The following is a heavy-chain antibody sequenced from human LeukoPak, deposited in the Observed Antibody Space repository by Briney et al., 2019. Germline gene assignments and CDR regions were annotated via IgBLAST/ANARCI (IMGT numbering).Heavy chain of an antibody. Sequence: GGSLRLSCAASGFTFSSYWMHWVRHAPGKGLVWVSRINSDGSSTSYADSVKGRFTISRDNAKNTLYLQMNSLRSEDTAVYYCTKGPRTVRFGDRHKGIFDYWGQGTLVTVSS. J-gene: IGHJ4*02. CDR2: INSDGSST. CDR3: TKGPRTVRFGDRHKGIFDY. V-gene: IGHV3-74*01. D-gene: IGHD3-10*01. CDR1: GFTFSSYW.